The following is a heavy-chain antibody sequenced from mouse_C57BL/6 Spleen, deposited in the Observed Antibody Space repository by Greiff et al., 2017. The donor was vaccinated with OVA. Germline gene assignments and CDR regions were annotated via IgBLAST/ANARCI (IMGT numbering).Heavy chain of an antibody. CDR2: INPNYGTT. V-gene: IGHV1-39*01. D-gene: IGHD1-1*01. CDR3: ARRVVGSSLYWYFDG. CDR1: GYSFTDYN. Sequence: VQLQQSGPELVKPGASVKISCKASGYSFTDYNMNWVKQSNGNSLEWLGVINPNYGTTSYNQKFKGKATLTVDQSSCTAYMQLNSRTTADSSVDYCARRVVGSSLYWYFDGWGTWTTVTVSS. J-gene: IGHJ1*03.